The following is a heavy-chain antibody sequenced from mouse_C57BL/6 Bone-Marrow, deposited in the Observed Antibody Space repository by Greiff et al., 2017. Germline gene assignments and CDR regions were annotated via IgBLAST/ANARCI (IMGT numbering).Heavy chain of an antibody. J-gene: IGHJ2*01. Sequence: LQQSGAELVRPGASVKMSCKASGYTFTSYNMHWVKQTPRQGLEWIGAIYPGNGDTSYNQKFKGKATLTVDKSSSTAYMQLSSLTSEDSAVYFCASRGGAEYDGYFDYWGQGTTLTVSS. CDR1: GYTFTSYN. CDR3: ASRGGAEYDGYFDY. CDR2: IYPGNGDT. V-gene: IGHV1-12*01. D-gene: IGHD2-4*01.